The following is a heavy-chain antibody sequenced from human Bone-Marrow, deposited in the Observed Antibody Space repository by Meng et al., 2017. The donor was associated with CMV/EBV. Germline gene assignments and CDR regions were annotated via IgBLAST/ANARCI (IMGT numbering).Heavy chain of an antibody. CDR1: GGTFSSYA. Sequence: SVKVSCKASGGTFSSYAISWVRQAPGQGLEWMGGIIPILGIANYAQKFQGRVTITADKSTSTAYMELSSLRSEDTAVYYCAGVGKPTVVTGQFDYWGQGPLVTVSS. D-gene: IGHD4-23*01. J-gene: IGHJ4*02. CDR2: IIPILGIA. V-gene: IGHV1-69*10. CDR3: AGVGKPTVVTGQFDY.